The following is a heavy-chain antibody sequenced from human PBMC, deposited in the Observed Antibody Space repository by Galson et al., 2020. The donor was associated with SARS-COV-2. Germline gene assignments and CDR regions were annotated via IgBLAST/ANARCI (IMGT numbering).Heavy chain of an antibody. V-gene: IGHV4-34*01. J-gene: IGHJ4*02. CDR1: GGSFSGYY. CDR2: INHSGST. D-gene: IGHD3-3*01. Sequence: TLSLTCAVYGGSFSGYYWSWIRQPPGKGLEWIGEINHSGSTNYNPSLKSRVTISVDTSKNQFSLKLSSVTAADTAVYYCARGLRALRFLEWLLFFDYWGQGTLVTVSS. CDR3: ARGLRALRFLEWLLFFDY.